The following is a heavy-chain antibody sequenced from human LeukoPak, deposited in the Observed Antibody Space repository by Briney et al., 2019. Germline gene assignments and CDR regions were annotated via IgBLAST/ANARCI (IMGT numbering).Heavy chain of an antibody. Sequence: GGSLRLSCAASGFTVSSNYMSWVRQAPGKGLEWVSVIYSGGSTYYADSVKGRFTISRDNSKNTLYLQMNSLRAEDTAVYYCARDCSGGSCYSNYYYGMDVWGQGTTVTVSS. CDR2: IYSGGST. J-gene: IGHJ6*02. D-gene: IGHD2-15*01. CDR3: ARDCSGGSCYSNYYYGMDV. V-gene: IGHV3-66*01. CDR1: GFTVSSNY.